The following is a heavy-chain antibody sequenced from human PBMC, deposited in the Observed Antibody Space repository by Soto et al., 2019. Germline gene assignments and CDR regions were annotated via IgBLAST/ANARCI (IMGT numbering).Heavy chain of an antibody. CDR3: ARALDSSGSTPDAFDI. CDR1: GYSFTSYW. D-gene: IGHD3-22*01. J-gene: IGHJ3*02. Sequence: PGESLKISCKGSGYSFTSYWIGWVRQMPGKGLEWMGIIYPGDSDTRYSPSFQGQVTISADKSISTAYLQWSSLKASDTAMYYCARALDSSGSTPDAFDIWGRGTMVPVSS. V-gene: IGHV5-51*01. CDR2: IYPGDSDT.